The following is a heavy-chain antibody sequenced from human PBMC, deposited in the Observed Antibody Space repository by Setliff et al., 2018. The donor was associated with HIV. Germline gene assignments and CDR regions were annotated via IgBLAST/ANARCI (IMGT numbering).Heavy chain of an antibody. Sequence: GVSLRLSCAASGFTLSTYRMNWVRQAPGKGLEWASSISSSSSYIYYADSLKGRFTISRDNAKNSLYLQMNSLRAEDTAVYYCARDATGGGGNSGYYMDVWGKGTTVTLSS. CDR2: ISSSSSYI. V-gene: IGHV3-21*04. D-gene: IGHD2-21*02. CDR1: GFTLSTYR. J-gene: IGHJ6*03. CDR3: ARDATGGGGNSGYYMDV.